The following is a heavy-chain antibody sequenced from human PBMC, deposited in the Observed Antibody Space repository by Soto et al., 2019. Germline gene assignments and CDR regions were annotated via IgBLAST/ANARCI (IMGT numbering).Heavy chain of an antibody. CDR2: IYPGDSDT. J-gene: IGHJ4*02. D-gene: IGHD5-18*01. CDR1: GYSFTSYW. CDR3: ARLVIHVDTAMEMWGLYFDY. Sequence: GESLKISCKGSGYSFTSYWIGWVRQMPGKGLEWMGIIYPGDSDTRYSPSFQGQVTISADKSISTAYLQWSSLKASDTAMYYCARLVIHVDTAMEMWGLYFDYWGQGTLVTVSS. V-gene: IGHV5-51*01.